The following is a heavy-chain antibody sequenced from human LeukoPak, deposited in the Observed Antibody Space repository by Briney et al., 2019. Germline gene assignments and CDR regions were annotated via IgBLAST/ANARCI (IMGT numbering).Heavy chain of an antibody. V-gene: IGHV4-39*01. CDR2: IYNSGST. Sequence: SETLSLTCTVSGGSISSSSYYWGWLRQPPGKGLEWFGLIYNSGSTYYNPSLKSRVTMSVDTAKNQFYLKLRSVTAADTAAYYCARTNYGDYVMTWFDPWGQETLVTVSS. J-gene: IGHJ5*02. CDR3: ARTNYGDYVMTWFDP. D-gene: IGHD4-17*01. CDR1: GGSISSSSYY.